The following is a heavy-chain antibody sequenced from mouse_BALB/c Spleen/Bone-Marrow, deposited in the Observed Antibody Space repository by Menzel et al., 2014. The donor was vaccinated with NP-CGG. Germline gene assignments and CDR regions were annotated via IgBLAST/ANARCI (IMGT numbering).Heavy chain of an antibody. Sequence: EVKLMESGGGLVQPGGSLKLSCAASGFDFSRYWMGWVRQAPGKGLGWIREINPDSTTINYTPSLKYKFIISRDNAKNTLYLQMSNVRSEDTALYYCARLGYYGGFAYWGQGTLVTVSA. CDR2: INPDSTTI. V-gene: IGHV4-1*02. D-gene: IGHD2-3*01. CDR3: ARLGYYGGFAY. J-gene: IGHJ3*01. CDR1: GFDFSRYW.